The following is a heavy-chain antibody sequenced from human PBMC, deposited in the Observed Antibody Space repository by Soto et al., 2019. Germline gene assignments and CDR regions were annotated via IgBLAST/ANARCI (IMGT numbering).Heavy chain of an antibody. V-gene: IGHV4-59*01. CDR2: IYYSGST. D-gene: IGHD3-10*02. CDR3: TGAYYVIDGYILDL. CDR1: GGSISSYY. J-gene: IGHJ5*02. Sequence: PSETLSLTCTVSGGSISSYYWSWIRQPPGKGLEWIGDIYYSGSTNYNPSLKSRVIISVDTAKNQFSLRLSSVTAADTAVYYCTGAYYVIDGYILDLWGQGTSVSVSS.